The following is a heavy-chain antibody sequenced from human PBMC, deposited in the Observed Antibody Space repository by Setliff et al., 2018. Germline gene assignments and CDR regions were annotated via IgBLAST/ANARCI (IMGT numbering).Heavy chain of an antibody. J-gene: IGHJ3*02. V-gene: IGHV1-18*03. CDR2: ISVYNGKT. Sequence: ASVKVSCKASGYTFTSYGFSWVRQAPGQGLEWMGWISVYNGKTKYAQKFQGRVTMTTDTSTRTAYMEVTSLRSDDMAVYYCARPDVGGSWTSDAFDIWGQGTMVTVSS. CDR3: ARPDVGGSWTSDAFDI. CDR1: GYTFTSYG.